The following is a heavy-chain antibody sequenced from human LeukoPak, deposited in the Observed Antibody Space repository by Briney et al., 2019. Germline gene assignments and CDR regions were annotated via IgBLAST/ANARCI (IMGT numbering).Heavy chain of an antibody. CDR2: MSNSSSTI. CDR3: ASVLWFGGIFFDY. V-gene: IGHV3-48*04. D-gene: IGHD3-10*01. Sequence: PGGSLRLSCAASGFTFSSYSMNWVRQAPGKGLEWVSYMSNSSSTIYYADSVKGRFTISRDNTKNSLYLQMNSLRAEDTAVYYCASVLWFGGIFFDYWGQGTLVTVSS. CDR1: GFTFSSYS. J-gene: IGHJ4*02.